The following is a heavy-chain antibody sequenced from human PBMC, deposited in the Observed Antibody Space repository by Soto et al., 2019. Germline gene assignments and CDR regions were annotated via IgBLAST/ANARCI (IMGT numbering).Heavy chain of an antibody. Sequence: PGGSLRLSCAASGFTFSSYAMSWVRQAPGKGLEWVSAISGSGGSTYYADTVKGRFTISRDNSKNTLYQQMNSLRAEDTAVYYCARARTFYDILTGARLYYYGMDVWGQGTTVTVSS. CDR2: ISGSGGST. CDR3: ARARTFYDILTGARLYYYGMDV. J-gene: IGHJ6*02. CDR1: GFTFSSYA. D-gene: IGHD3-9*01. V-gene: IGHV3-23*01.